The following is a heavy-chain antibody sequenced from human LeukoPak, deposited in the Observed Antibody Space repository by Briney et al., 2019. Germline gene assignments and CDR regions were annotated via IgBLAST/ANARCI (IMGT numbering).Heavy chain of an antibody. CDR3: ARLTPAPGSWAFDI. CDR1: GGSISSHY. CDR2: IYYNGNT. V-gene: IGHV4-59*08. Sequence: SETLSLTCTVSGGSISSHYWSWIRQPPGKGLEWIGYIYYNGNTNYNPSLKSRVTISVDSSKNQFFLNLSSVTAADTAVYYCARLTPAPGSWAFDIRGQGTMVTVSS. D-gene: IGHD2-15*01. J-gene: IGHJ3*02.